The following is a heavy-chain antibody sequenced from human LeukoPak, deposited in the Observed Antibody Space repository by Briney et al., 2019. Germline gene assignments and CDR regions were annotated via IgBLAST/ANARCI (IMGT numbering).Heavy chain of an antibody. V-gene: IGHV3-53*01. Sequence: GGSLRLSCAASGFTVSNNYMSWVRQAPGKGLEWVSVIHSGGTTNYADTVQGRFTISRDNSKTTVYLHMNSLRAEDTAVYYCARDSDSGYGPFASWGQGTLVTVSS. J-gene: IGHJ4*02. D-gene: IGHD5-12*01. CDR1: GFTVSNNY. CDR3: ARDSDSGYGPFAS. CDR2: IHSGGTT.